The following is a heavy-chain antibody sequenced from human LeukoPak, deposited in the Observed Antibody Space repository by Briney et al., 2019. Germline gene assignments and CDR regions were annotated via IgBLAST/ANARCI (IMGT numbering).Heavy chain of an antibody. CDR3: ARGPSGYSSSWYAYRENWFDP. Sequence: ASVKVSCKASGYTFTSYDINWVRQATGQGLEWMGWMNPNSGNTGYAQKFQGRGTITRNTSISTAYMELSSLRSEDTAVYYCARGPSGYSSSWYAYRENWFDPWGQGTLVTVSS. J-gene: IGHJ5*02. CDR1: GYTFTSYD. CDR2: MNPNSGNT. D-gene: IGHD6-13*01. V-gene: IGHV1-8*01.